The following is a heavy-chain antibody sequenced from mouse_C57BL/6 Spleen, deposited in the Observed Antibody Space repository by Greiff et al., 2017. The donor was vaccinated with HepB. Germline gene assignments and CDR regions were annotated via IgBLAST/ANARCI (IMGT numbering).Heavy chain of an antibody. J-gene: IGHJ3*01. V-gene: IGHV1-50*01. Sequence: QVQLQQPGAELVKPGASVKLSCKASGYTFTSYWMQWVKQRPGQGLEWIGEIDPSDSYTNYNQKFKGKATLTVDTSSSTAYMQLSSLTSEDSAVYYCARSYGPFAYWGQGTLVTVSA. D-gene: IGHD1-1*02. CDR1: GYTFTSYW. CDR2: IDPSDSYT. CDR3: ARSYGPFAY.